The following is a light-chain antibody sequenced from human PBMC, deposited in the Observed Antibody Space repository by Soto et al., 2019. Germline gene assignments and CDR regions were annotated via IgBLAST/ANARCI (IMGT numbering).Light chain of an antibody. CDR1: SSDVGAYNY. V-gene: IGLV2-11*01. J-gene: IGLJ2*01. Sequence: QPVLTQPRSVSGSPGQSVTISCTGTSSDVGAYNYVSWYQQHPGRAPKLMIYDVYGRPSGVPDRFSGSKSGNTASLTISGLQAEDEADYYCCSYAGDYTLVFGGGTKLTVL. CDR2: DVY. CDR3: CSYAGDYTLV.